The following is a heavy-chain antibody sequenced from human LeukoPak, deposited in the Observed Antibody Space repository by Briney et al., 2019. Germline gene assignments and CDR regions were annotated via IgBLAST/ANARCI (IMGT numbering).Heavy chain of an antibody. CDR1: GYTFTGYY. CDR2: INPNSGGT. V-gene: IGHV1-2*04. J-gene: IGHJ3*02. D-gene: IGHD5-24*01. CDR3: ARGRWLQFSAFDI. Sequence: ASVKVSCKASGYTFTGYYMHWVRQAPGQGLEWMGWINPNSGGTNYAQKFQGWVTMTRGTSISTAYMELSRLRSDDTAVYYCARGRWLQFSAFDIWGQGTMVTVSS.